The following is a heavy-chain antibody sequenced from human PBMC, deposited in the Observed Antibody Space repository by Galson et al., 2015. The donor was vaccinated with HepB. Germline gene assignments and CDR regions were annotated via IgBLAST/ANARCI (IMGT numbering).Heavy chain of an antibody. CDR2: IYPGDSDT. D-gene: IGHD1/OR15-1a*01. J-gene: IGHJ5*02. V-gene: IGHV5-51*01. CDR3: ARQQQPASESGVWFDP. CDR1: GYSFTNYW. Sequence: QSGAEVKKPGESLNISCKGSGYSFTNYWIGWVRQMPGKGLEWMGIIYPGDSDTRYSPSFQGQVTISADKPISTAYLQWSSLEASDTAMYYCARQQQPASESGVWFDPWGQGTLVTVSS.